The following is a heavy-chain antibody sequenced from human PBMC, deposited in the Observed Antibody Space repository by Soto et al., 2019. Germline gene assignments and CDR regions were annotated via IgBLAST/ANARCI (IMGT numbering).Heavy chain of an antibody. CDR1: GFTFSSYG. D-gene: IGHD2-2*03. CDR3: AKDLGYCISTSCSYYYGMDV. CDR2: ISYDGSNK. Sequence: QVQLVESGGGVVQPGRSLRLSCAASGFTFSSYGMHWVRQAPGKGLEWVAVISYDGSNKYYADSVKGRFTISRDNSKNTLYLQMNSLRAEDTAVYYCAKDLGYCISTSCSYYYGMDVWGQGTTVTVSS. V-gene: IGHV3-30*18. J-gene: IGHJ6*02.